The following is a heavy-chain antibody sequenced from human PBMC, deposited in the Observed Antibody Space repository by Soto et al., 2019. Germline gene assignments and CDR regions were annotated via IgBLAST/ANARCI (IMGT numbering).Heavy chain of an antibody. CDR2: ILYVGSNK. V-gene: IGHV3-30*18. CDR1: GFTFSNYG. J-gene: IGHJ6*02. D-gene: IGHD2-2*01. CDR3: AKSRDAYNFYFYYGMDV. Sequence: PGGSLRLSCAASGFTFSNYGMHWVRQTPGKGLEWVALILYVGSNKYYADSVKGRFTISRDNSKNTLYLQVSSLRAEDTAVYYCAKSRDAYNFYFYYGMDVWGQGTTVTVSS.